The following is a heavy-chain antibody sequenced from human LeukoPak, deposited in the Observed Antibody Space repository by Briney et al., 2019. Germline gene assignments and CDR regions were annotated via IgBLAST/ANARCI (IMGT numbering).Heavy chain of an antibody. CDR2: IIPIFGTA. D-gene: IGHD6-6*01. Sequence: GASVKVSCKASGGTLSSYAISWVRQAPGQGLEWMGGIIPIFGTANYAQKFQGRATITTDESTSTAYMELSSLRSEDTAVYYCARAGLRWPYSSSSEGHNWFDPWGQGTLVTVSS. V-gene: IGHV1-69*05. CDR3: ARAGLRWPYSSSSEGHNWFDP. J-gene: IGHJ5*02. CDR1: GGTLSSYA.